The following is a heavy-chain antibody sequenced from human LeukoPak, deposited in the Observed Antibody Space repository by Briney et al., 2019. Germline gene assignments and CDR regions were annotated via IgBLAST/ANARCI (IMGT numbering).Heavy chain of an antibody. J-gene: IGHJ5*02. CDR2: ISYDGSNK. CDR1: GFTFSSYG. D-gene: IGHD3-16*01. Sequence: GGSLRLSCAASGFTFSSYGMHWVRQAPGKGLEWVAVISYDGSNKYYADSVKGRFTISRDDSKNTAYLQMNSLKTEDTAVYYCVKDWGAWGQGTLVTVSS. V-gene: IGHV3-30-3*01. CDR3: VKDWGA.